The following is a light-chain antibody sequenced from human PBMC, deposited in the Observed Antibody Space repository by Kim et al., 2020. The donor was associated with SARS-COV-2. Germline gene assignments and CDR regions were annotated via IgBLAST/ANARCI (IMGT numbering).Light chain of an antibody. J-gene: IGKJ2*01. CDR3: QQSYSTFRT. V-gene: IGKV1-39*01. CDR1: QSISSY. CDR2: AAS. Sequence: DIQMTQSPSSMSASVGDRVTITCRASQSISSYLNWYQQKPGKAPKLLIYAASSLQSGVPSRFSGSGSGTDFTLTISSLQPEDFATYYCQQSYSTFRTFGQGTKLEI.